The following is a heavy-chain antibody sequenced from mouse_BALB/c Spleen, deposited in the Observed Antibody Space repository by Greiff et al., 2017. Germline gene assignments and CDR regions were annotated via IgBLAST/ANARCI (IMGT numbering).Heavy chain of an antibody. J-gene: IGHJ4*01. CDR3: ARGPEDMDY. V-gene: IGHV1-7*01. Sequence: VQLQQSGAELAKPGASVKMSCKASGYTFTSYWMHWVKQRPGQGLEWIGYINPSTGYTEYNQKFKDKATLTADKSSSTAYMQLSSLTSEDSAVYYCARGPEDMDYWGQGTSVTVSS. CDR2: INPSTGYT. CDR1: GYTFTSYW.